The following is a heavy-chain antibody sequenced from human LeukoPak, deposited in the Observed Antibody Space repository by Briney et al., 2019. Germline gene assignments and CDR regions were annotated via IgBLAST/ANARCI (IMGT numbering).Heavy chain of an antibody. Sequence: ASVKVSCKASGYTFTSYGSSWVRQAPGQGLDGMGWISAYNGNTNYAQKLQARVTMTTDTSTSTAYMELRSMRSDDTAVYYCASDASGRHNFDYWGQGILVTVSS. CDR2: ISAYNGNT. J-gene: IGHJ4*02. V-gene: IGHV1-18*01. CDR1: GYTFTSYG. CDR3: ASDASGRHNFDY. D-gene: IGHD1-26*01.